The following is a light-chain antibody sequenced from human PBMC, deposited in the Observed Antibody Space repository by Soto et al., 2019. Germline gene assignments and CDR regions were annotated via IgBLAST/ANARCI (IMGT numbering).Light chain of an antibody. Sequence: EIVMTQSPATLSLSPGERATLSCRASQSVSSSYLAWYQQRPGQAPRLLIYGASARATGIPARFSGSGSGTEFTLTINSLQSEDFAVYYCQQYTAWPPWTFGQGTKVDIK. V-gene: IGKV3-15*01. CDR2: GAS. J-gene: IGKJ1*01. CDR3: QQYTAWPPWT. CDR1: QSVSSSY.